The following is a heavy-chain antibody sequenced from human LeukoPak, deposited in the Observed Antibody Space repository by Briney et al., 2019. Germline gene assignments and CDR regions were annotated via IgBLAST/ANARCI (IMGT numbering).Heavy chain of an antibody. Sequence: PGGSLRLSCAASGFTFSSYAMSWVRQAPGKGLEWVSAISGSGGSTYYADSVKGRFTISRDNSKNTLYLQMNSLRAEDTAVYYCAKAHGRYSSGWYSFFRRWGQGTLVTVSS. D-gene: IGHD6-19*01. CDR1: GFTFSSYA. V-gene: IGHV3-23*01. CDR2: ISGSGGST. J-gene: IGHJ4*02. CDR3: AKAHGRYSSGWYSFFRR.